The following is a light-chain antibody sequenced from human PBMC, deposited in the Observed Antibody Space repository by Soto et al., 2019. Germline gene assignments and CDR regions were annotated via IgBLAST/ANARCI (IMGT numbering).Light chain of an antibody. CDR2: DAS. CDR3: ERYGSSIT. CDR1: QSVINNY. Sequence: EIVLTQSPGTLSLSPGERATLSCRASQSVINNYLAWYQHKTGQAPRLLIFDASSRATGIPDRFSGSGSGTDFTLTISRLEPEDFAVYYCERYGSSITFGQGTRLEIK. J-gene: IGKJ5*01. V-gene: IGKV3-20*01.